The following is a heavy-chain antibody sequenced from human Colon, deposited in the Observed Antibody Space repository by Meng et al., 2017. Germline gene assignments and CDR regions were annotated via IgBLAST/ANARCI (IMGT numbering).Heavy chain of an antibody. CDR3: ARDRVPGKY. J-gene: IGHJ4*02. CDR2: IYYSGTT. D-gene: IGHD1-14*01. CDR1: GGSVSSGTYY. Sequence: QVQLQESGPGPVRPPETLSLTCTVSGGSVSSGTYYWSWIRQPPGKGLEWIGCIYYSGTTNYNPSLKSRVTISVDTSKNQFSLKLSSVTPADTAVYFCARDRVPGKYWGQGTLVTVSS. V-gene: IGHV4-61*01.